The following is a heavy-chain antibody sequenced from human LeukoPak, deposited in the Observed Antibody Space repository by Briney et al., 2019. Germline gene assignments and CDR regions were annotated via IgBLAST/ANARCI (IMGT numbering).Heavy chain of an antibody. J-gene: IGHJ5*02. Sequence: SETLSLTCTVSGGSISSSSYYWGWIRQPPGKGLEWIGSIYYSGSTYYNPSLKSRVTISVDTSKNQFSLKLSSVTAADTAVYYCARVIVVVPATRLRGNWFDPWGQGTLVAVSS. D-gene: IGHD2-2*01. CDR1: GGSISSSSYY. V-gene: IGHV4-39*07. CDR2: IYYSGST. CDR3: ARVIVVVPATRLRGNWFDP.